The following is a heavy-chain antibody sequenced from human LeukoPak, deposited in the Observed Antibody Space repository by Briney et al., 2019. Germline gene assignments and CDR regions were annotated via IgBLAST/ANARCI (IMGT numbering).Heavy chain of an antibody. CDR2: IIPIFGTA. Sequence: SVKVSCKASGYTFTSYGISWVRQAPGQGLEWMGGIIPIFGTANYAQKFQGRVTITADESTSTAYMELSSLRSEDTAVYYCAVTYYYDSSGYDYWGQGTLVTVSS. CDR1: GYTFTSYG. CDR3: AVTYYYDSSGYDY. J-gene: IGHJ4*02. D-gene: IGHD3-22*01. V-gene: IGHV1-69*13.